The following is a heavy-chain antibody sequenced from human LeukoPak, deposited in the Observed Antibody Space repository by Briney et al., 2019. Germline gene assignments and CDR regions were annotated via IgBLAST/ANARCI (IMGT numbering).Heavy chain of an antibody. CDR3: ARETYDFSICYYGMDV. Sequence: GRSLRLSCAASGFTFSSYGMHWVRQAPGKGLEWVAVIWYDGSNKYYADSVKGRFTISRDNSKNTLYLQMNSLRAEDTAVYYCARETYDFSICYYGMDVWGQGTTVTVSS. D-gene: IGHD4-11*01. CDR2: IWYDGSNK. V-gene: IGHV3-33*01. J-gene: IGHJ6*02. CDR1: GFTFSSYG.